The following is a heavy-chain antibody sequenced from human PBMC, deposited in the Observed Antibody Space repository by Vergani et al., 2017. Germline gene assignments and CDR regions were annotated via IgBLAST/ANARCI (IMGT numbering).Heavy chain of an antibody. D-gene: IGHD3-3*01. J-gene: IGHJ4*02. CDR2: INPSGGST. Sequence: QVQLVQSGAEVKKPGASVKVSCKASGYTFTSYYMHWVRQAPGQGLEWMGIINPSGGSTSYAQKFQGRVTMTRDTSTSTVYMELSSLRSEDTAVYYCARDSVGYDFWSGYYSAYFDYWGQGTLVTVSS. CDR3: ARDSVGYDFWSGYYSAYFDY. V-gene: IGHV1-46*01. CDR1: GYTFTSYY.